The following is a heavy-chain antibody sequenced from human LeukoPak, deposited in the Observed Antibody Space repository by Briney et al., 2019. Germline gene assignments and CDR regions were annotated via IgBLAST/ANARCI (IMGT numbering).Heavy chain of an antibody. J-gene: IGHJ4*02. CDR1: GFTVSSNY. D-gene: IGHD1-26*01. CDR2: IYNVGST. V-gene: IGHV3-66*01. Sequence: GGSLRLSCAASGFTVSSNYMSWVRQAPGKGLEWVSVIYNVGSTYFADSAKGRFTISRDNSKNTLYLQMNSLTAEDTAVYYCARDGGSYYFDYWGQRTLVTVSS. CDR3: ARDGGSYYFDY.